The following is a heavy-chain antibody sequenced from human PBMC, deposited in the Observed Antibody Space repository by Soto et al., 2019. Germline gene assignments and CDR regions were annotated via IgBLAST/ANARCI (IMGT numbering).Heavy chain of an antibody. CDR1: GFTFSSYS. CDR2: ISSSSSTI. CDR3: AKAIAHYDSSGYHYYFDY. Sequence: EVQLVESGGGLVQPGGSLRLSCAASGFTFSSYSMNWVRQAPGKGLEWVSYISSSSSTIYYADSVKGRFTISRDNSKNTLYLQMNSLRAEDTAVYYCAKAIAHYDSSGYHYYFDYWGQGTLVTVSS. D-gene: IGHD3-22*01. V-gene: IGHV3-48*01. J-gene: IGHJ4*02.